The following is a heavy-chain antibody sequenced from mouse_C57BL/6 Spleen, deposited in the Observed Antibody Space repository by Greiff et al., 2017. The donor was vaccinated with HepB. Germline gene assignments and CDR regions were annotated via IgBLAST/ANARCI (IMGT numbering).Heavy chain of an antibody. CDR3: ARGGYDYDWFAY. V-gene: IGHV1-81*01. J-gene: IGHJ3*01. CDR1: GYTFTSYG. D-gene: IGHD2-4*01. CDR2: IYPRSGNT. Sequence: VMLVESGAELARPGASVKLSCKASGYTFTSYGISWVKQRTGQGLEWIGEIYPRSGNTYYNEKFKGKATLTADKSSSTAYMELRSLTSEDSAVYFCARGGYDYDWFAYWGQGTLVTVSA.